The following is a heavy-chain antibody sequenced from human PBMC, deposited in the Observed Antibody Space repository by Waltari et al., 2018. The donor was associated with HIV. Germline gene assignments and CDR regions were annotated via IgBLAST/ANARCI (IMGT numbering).Heavy chain of an antibody. D-gene: IGHD3-10*01. J-gene: IGHJ4*02. CDR3: ARGTTVRGWDY. CDR2: IYSGGTT. CDR1: YGSLSVYY. V-gene: IGHV4-59*01. Sequence: QVQLQESGPGVLKPSATLSLTCTLSYGSLSVYYLNWVRPSPGKGLEWIGYIYSGGTTDYNPSLRSRVTMSVDTSKDQFSLKLSSVTAADTAVYYCARGTTVRGWDYWGLGTLVTVSP.